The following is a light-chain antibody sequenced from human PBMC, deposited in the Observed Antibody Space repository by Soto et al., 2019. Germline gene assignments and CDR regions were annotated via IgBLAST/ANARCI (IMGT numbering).Light chain of an antibody. CDR3: QHYGGSFI. CDR2: NTS. Sequence: EIVLTQSPGTLSLSPGEGATVSCRVSQSINSKSLVWYQRKFGQAPRLLIYNTSTRATGIPDRFSGSGSGKDFPLRINGLELEDFAVYYCQHYGGSFIFGPGTKVDFK. V-gene: IGKV3-20*01. J-gene: IGKJ3*01. CDR1: QSINSKS.